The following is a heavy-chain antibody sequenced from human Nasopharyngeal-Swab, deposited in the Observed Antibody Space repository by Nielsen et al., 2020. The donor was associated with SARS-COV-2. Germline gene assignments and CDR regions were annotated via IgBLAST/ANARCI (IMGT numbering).Heavy chain of an antibody. V-gene: IGHV3-23*01. CDR3: ARDVAFGTYGMDV. CDR2: ISGTGAST. J-gene: IGHJ6*02. D-gene: IGHD3-3*02. CDR1: GFTFSTYA. Sequence: GESLKISCAASGFTFSTYAMTWVRQAPGKGLEWVSAISGTGASTYYADSVKGRFTISRDNSKNTVFLQMNSLRDEDTAVYYCARDVAFGTYGMDVWGRGTTVTVSS.